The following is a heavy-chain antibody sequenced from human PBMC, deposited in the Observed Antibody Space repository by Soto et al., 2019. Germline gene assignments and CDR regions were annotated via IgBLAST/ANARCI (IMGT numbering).Heavy chain of an antibody. D-gene: IGHD2-15*01. CDR1: GDSISTVDYF. CDR2: IYKSATT. J-gene: IGHJ5*01. Sequence: SETLSLTCSVSGDSISTVDYFWAWVRQPPGQALEYIGYIYKSATTYYNPSFESRVTISLDTSKSQFSLNVTSVTAADTAVYFCARGRYCLTGRCFPNWFDSWGQGTLVTVSS. V-gene: IGHV4-30-4*01. CDR3: ARGRYCLTGRCFPNWFDS.